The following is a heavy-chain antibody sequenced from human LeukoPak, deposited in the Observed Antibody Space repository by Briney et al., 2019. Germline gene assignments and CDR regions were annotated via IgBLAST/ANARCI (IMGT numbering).Heavy chain of an antibody. CDR1: GYTFTVYY. CDR2: INPNSGGT. J-gene: IGHJ2*01. D-gene: IGHD2-15*01. CDR3: ARGIVVVVPATLTYFDL. V-gene: IGHV1-2*02. Sequence: ASVTLSCTASGYTFTVYYMHWVRHAPGQGLEWMGWINPNSGGTNYAQKFQGRVTMARDTSISKAYMELSRLRSDDTAVYYCARGIVVVVPATLTYFDLWGRGTLVTVSS.